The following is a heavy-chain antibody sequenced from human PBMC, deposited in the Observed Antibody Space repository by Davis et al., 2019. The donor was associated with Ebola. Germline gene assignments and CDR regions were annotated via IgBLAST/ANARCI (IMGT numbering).Heavy chain of an antibody. Sequence: GGSLRLSCAASGFTFSNYAMHWVRQAPGKGLEWVAVISYDGSNKYYADSVKGRFTISRDNSKNTLYLQMSSLRAEDTAVYYCARDLPGGDWYFDLWGRGTLVTVSS. D-gene: IGHD1-14*01. J-gene: IGHJ2*01. CDR1: GFTFSNYA. CDR3: ARDLPGGDWYFDL. CDR2: ISYDGSNK. V-gene: IGHV3-30*04.